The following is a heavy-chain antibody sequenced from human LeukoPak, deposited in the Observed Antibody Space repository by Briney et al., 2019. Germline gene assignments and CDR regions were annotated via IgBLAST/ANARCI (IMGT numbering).Heavy chain of an antibody. D-gene: IGHD6-13*01. V-gene: IGHV3-7*01. Sequence: GGSLRLSCVASGFTFSSYWATWVRQAPGKGLEWVANIDPDGSHQYYVDSVKGRFTISKDNAKNSLYLQMNSLRAEDTAVYYCARETIAAAGKGFDPWGQGTLVTVSS. J-gene: IGHJ5*02. CDR2: IDPDGSHQ. CDR3: ARETIAAAGKGFDP. CDR1: GFTFSSYW.